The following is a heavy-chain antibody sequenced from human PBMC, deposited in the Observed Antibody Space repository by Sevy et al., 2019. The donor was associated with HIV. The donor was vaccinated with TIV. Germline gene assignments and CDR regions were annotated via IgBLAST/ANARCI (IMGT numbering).Heavy chain of an antibody. CDR1: GGSISSYF. CDR3: ARDSTTRPRVLDY. CDR2: IYFTGNT. Sequence: SETLSLTCSVSGGSISSYFWTWVRQSPGKGLEWIGNIYFTGNTDYSPSLKSRVTLSLDTSKSRFSLTLKSVTAADTASYFCARDSTTRPRVLDYWGQGTLVTVSS. D-gene: IGHD1-1*01. J-gene: IGHJ4*02. V-gene: IGHV4-59*01.